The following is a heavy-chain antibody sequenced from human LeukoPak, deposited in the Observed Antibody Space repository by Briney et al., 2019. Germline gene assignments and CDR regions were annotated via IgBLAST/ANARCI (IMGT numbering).Heavy chain of an antibody. CDR3: AKDGPPLEWLPNWFDP. CDR2: ISGSGGST. J-gene: IGHJ5*02. Sequence: PGGSLRLSCAASGFTFSSYAMSWVRQAPGKGLEWVSAISGSGGSTYYADSVKGRFTISRDNSKNTLYLQMNSLRAEDTAVYYCAKDGPPLEWLPNWFDPWGQGTLVTVSS. CDR1: GFTFSSYA. D-gene: IGHD3-3*01. V-gene: IGHV3-23*01.